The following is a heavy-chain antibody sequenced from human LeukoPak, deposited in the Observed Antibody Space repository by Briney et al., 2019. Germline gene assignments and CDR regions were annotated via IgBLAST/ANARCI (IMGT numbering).Heavy chain of an antibody. CDR1: GGSISSSSYY. D-gene: IGHD6-13*01. J-gene: IGHJ5*02. CDR2: IYYSGNT. Sequence: PSETLSLTCTVSGGSISSSSYYWGWIRQPPGKGLEWIGSIYYSGNTYYNPSLKSRVTISVDRSKNQFSLKLSSVTAADTAVYYCARGNSRRVWFDPWGQGTLVTVSS. V-gene: IGHV4-39*07. CDR3: ARGNSRRVWFDP.